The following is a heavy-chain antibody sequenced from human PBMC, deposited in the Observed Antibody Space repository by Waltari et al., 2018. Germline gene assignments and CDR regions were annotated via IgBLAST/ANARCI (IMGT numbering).Heavy chain of an antibody. V-gene: IGHV3-30*02. CDR3: AKVGVGLTTWYPFDV. CDR1: GFTFSDYG. J-gene: IGHJ3*01. Sequence: QVHLVESGGGVVQPGGSLSLSCAASGFTFSDYGMPWVRQAPGKGLEWVAFIRYDASDIYYRDSVKGRFTISRDNSKNTLFLQMSSLRPEDTAVYYCAKVGVGLTTWYPFDVWGQGTMVTVSS. D-gene: IGHD1-1*01. CDR2: IRYDASDI.